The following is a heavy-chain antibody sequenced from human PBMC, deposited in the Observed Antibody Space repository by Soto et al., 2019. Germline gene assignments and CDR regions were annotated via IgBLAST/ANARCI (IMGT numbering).Heavy chain of an antibody. V-gene: IGHV3-53*01. CDR2: IYSGGST. Sequence: GGSLRLSCAASGFTVSSNYMSWVCQAPGKGLEWVSVIYSGGSTYYADSVKGRFTISRDNSKDTLYLQMNSLRAEDTAVYYCARDRDYYYYYGMDVWGQGTTVTVSS. J-gene: IGHJ6*02. CDR1: GFTVSSNY. D-gene: IGHD3-10*01. CDR3: ARDRDYYYYYGMDV.